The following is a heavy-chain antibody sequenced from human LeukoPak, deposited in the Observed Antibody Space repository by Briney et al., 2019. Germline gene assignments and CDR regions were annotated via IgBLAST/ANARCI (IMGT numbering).Heavy chain of an antibody. Sequence: GASVKVSCKASGYTFTGYYMHWVRQAPGQGLEWMGWISAYNGNTDYAQKFQGRITMTTDTSTSTVYMELRSLRSDDTAVYYCARDWHIVVVSANDYWGQGTLVTVSS. V-gene: IGHV1-18*04. J-gene: IGHJ4*02. CDR1: GYTFTGYY. CDR2: ISAYNGNT. D-gene: IGHD2-21*02. CDR3: ARDWHIVVVSANDY.